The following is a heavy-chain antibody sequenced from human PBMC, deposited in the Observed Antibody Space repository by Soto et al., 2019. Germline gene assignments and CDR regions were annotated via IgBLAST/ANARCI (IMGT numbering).Heavy chain of an antibody. D-gene: IGHD6-25*01. Sequence: QVQLQQWGAGLLKPSETLSLTCAVYGGSFSGYYWSWIRQPPGKGLEWIGEINHSGSTNYNPSLKSRVTISVDTSKNQFSLKLSSVTAADTAVYYCARGSGDYFDYWGQGTPVTVSS. V-gene: IGHV4-34*01. CDR2: INHSGST. CDR3: ARGSGDYFDY. J-gene: IGHJ4*02. CDR1: GGSFSGYY.